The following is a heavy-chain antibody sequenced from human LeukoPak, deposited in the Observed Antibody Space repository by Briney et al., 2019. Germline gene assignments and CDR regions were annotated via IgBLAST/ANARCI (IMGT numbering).Heavy chain of an antibody. CDR3: ARVPGYS. V-gene: IGHV3-23*01. CDR2: ISGSADST. CDR1: GFTFTTYV. D-gene: IGHD6-13*01. J-gene: IGHJ4*02. Sequence: LPGGSLRLSCAASGFTFTTYVMSWVRQAPGKGLEWVSAISGSADSTYYADSVKGRFTISRDSSKNTLYLQMNSLRVEDTAVYYCARVPGYSWGQGTLVTVSS.